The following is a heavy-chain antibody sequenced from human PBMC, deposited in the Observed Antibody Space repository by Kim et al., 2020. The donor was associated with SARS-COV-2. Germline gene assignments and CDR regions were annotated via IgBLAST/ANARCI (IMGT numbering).Heavy chain of an antibody. J-gene: IGHJ4*02. Sequence: AHSGKGRLTISRDKSKNTLYLQMKRLGAEDTAVYYCAKPPRGGDSYFDYWGQGTLVTVSS. D-gene: IGHD4-17*01. V-gene: IGHV3-23*01. CDR3: AKPPRGGDSYFDY.